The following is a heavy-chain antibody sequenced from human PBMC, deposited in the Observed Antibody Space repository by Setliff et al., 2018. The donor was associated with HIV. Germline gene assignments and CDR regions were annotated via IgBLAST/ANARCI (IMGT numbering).Heavy chain of an antibody. CDR1: GYTFTGYY. J-gene: IGHJ5*02. V-gene: IGHV1-2*04. CDR2: INPNSGGT. D-gene: IGHD6-25*01. CDR3: ARESALSFQIQRNWFDP. Sequence: ATVKVSCKASGYTFTGYYMHWVRQAPGQGLEWMGWINPNSGGTNYAQKFQGWVTMTRDTSISTAYMELSRLRSDDTAVYYCARESALSFQIQRNWFDPWGQGTLVTVSS.